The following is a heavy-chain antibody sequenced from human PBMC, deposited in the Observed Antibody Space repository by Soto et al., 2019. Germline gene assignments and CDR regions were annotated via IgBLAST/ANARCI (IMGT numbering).Heavy chain of an antibody. CDR1: GYTFTNYG. J-gene: IGHJ4*01. Sequence: ASVKVSCKTSGYTFTNYGMNWVRQAPGQGLEWMGWISTHNGHTNYARKFQARITVTADTSTSTVYMEMRSLTSDDTAMYYCARDYDVDYWG. CDR3: ARDYDVDY. V-gene: IGHV1-18*01. CDR2: ISTHNGHT. D-gene: IGHD3-3*01.